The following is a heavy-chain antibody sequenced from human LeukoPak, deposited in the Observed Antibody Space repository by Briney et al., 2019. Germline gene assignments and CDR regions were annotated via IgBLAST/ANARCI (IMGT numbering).Heavy chain of an antibody. CDR3: AKRGVVVRVFLVGFHKEAYYFDS. Sequence: GGSLRLSCAVSGITLSNYGMSWARQAPGKGLEWVAGISGSGGGTNYADSVKGRFTISRDSLKNTLYLQLSSLRAEDTAMYFCAKRGVVVRVFLVGFHKEAYYFDSWGQGALVTVSS. D-gene: IGHD3-10*01. J-gene: IGHJ4*02. V-gene: IGHV3-23*01. CDR1: GITLSNYG. CDR2: ISGSGGGT.